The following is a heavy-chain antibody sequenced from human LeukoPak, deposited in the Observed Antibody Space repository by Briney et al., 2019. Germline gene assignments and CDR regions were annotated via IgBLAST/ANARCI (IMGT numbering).Heavy chain of an antibody. CDR3: ARDTTMITYWFDP. J-gene: IGHJ5*02. V-gene: IGHV1-2*02. CDR1: GYTFTGYY. D-gene: IGHD5-18*01. CDR2: INPNSGGT. Sequence: ASVTVSCKASGYTFTGYYMHWVRQAPGQGLEWMGWINPNSGGTNYAQKFQGRVTMTRDTSVSTAYMELNRLRSDDTGVYYCARDTTMITYWFDPWGQGSLDPVSS.